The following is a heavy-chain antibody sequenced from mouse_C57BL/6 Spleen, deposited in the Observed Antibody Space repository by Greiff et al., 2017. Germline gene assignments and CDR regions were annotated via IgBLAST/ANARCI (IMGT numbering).Heavy chain of an antibody. V-gene: IGHV14-1*01. CDR2: IDPEDGDT. CDR3: TTRAAQAFYFDY. D-gene: IGHD3-2*02. J-gene: IGHJ2*01. Sequence: VQLQQSGAELVRPGASVKLSCTASGFNIKDYYMHWVKQRPEQGLEWIGRIDPEDGDTEYAPKFQGKATMTADTSSNTAYLQLSSLTSEDTAVYYCTTRAAQAFYFDYWGKGTTLTVSS. CDR1: GFNIKDYY.